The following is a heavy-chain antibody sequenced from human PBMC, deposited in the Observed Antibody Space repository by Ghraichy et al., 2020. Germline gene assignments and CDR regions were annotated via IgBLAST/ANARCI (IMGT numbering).Heavy chain of an antibody. CDR3: ASFSEVADDRRYYYYYYMVV. CDR2: IYSGGST. V-gene: IGHV3-53*01. D-gene: IGHD1-1*01. Sequence: GGSLRLSCAASGFTVSSNYMSWVRQAPGKGLEWVSVIYSGGSTYYADSVKGRFTISRDNSKNTLYLQMNSLRAEDTAVYYCASFSEVADDRRYYYYYYMVVWGIGSSVTISS. J-gene: IGHJ6*03. CDR1: GFTVSSNY.